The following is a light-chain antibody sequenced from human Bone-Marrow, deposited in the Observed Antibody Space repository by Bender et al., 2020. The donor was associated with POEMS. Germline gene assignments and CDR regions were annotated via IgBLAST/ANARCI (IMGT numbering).Light chain of an antibody. V-gene: IGLV2-11*01. Sequence: QSALTQPRSVSGSPGQSVTISCTGTSSDVDVYNYVSWYQQHPGKAPKLIIYDVNNRPSGVSDRFSGSKSGDTASLTISGLQAEDEADYYCNSYTRSTLWVFGGGTKVIVL. J-gene: IGLJ3*02. CDR1: SSDVDVYNY. CDR2: DVN. CDR3: NSYTRSTLWV.